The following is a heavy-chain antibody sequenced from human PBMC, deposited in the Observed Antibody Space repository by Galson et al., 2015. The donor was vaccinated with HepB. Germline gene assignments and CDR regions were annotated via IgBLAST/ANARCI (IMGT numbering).Heavy chain of an antibody. CDR2: ISGSGGST. CDR3: AKGGNYDYVWGSYPPRAYYFDY. CDR1: GFTFSSYA. J-gene: IGHJ4*02. V-gene: IGHV3-23*01. D-gene: IGHD3-16*02. Sequence: SLRLSCAASGFTFSSYAMSWVRQAPGKGLEWVSAISGSGGSTYYADSVKGRFTISRDNSKNTLYLQMNSLRAEDTAVYYCAKGGNYDYVWGSYPPRAYYFDYWGQGTLVTVSS.